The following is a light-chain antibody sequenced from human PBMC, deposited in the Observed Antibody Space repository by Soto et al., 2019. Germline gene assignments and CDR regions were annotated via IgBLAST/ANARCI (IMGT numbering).Light chain of an antibody. CDR3: QQCNNWPPLT. Sequence: EIVLTQSPGTLSLSPGERATLSCRASQSVSSSYLAWYQQKPGQAPRLLIYGASSRATGIPDRFSGSGSGTEFTLTISSLQSEDFAVYYCQQCNNWPPLTFGGGTKVEIK. CDR1: QSVSSSY. J-gene: IGKJ4*01. V-gene: IGKV3-20*01. CDR2: GAS.